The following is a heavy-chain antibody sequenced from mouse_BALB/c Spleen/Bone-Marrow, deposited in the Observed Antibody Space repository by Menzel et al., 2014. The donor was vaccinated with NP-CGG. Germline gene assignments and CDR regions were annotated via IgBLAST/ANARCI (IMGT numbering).Heavy chain of an antibody. CDR3: ARCDFYAMDY. D-gene: IGHD2-4*01. CDR1: GFNIKDTY. Sequence: EVQLQQAGAELGKPGASVKLACTASGFNIKDTYMHWVKQRPEQGLEWIGRIDPAHGNTKYDPKFQVKATITADTSSTTAYRQRSSLKSEDTAAYYWARCDFYAMDYRRQVPSVPASP. V-gene: IGHV14-3*02. CDR2: IDPAHGNT. J-gene: IGHJ4*01.